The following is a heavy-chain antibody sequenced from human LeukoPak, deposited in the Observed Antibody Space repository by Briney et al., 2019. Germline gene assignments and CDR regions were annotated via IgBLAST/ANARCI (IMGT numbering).Heavy chain of an antibody. J-gene: IGHJ4*02. CDR2: IYTSGST. V-gene: IGHV4-4*07. Sequence: PSETLSLTCTVSGGSFSTYYWSWIRQPPGKGLEWIGRIYTSGSTNYNPSLKSRVTISVDTSKNQFSLKLSSVTAADTAVYYCARSYYYDSSGLRGLDYWGQGTLVTVSS. CDR1: GGSFSTYY. CDR3: ARSYYYDSSGLRGLDY. D-gene: IGHD3-22*01.